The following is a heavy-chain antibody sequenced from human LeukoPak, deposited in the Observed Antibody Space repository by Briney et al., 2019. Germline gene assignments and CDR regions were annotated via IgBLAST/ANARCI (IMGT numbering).Heavy chain of an antibody. Sequence: GGALRLSCSASVFTFSCYARSWGRQAPGKGLEWVSAISGSGGRTYSADSVKGRFTISRDNSKNTLYLQMNSLRAEDTAVYYCAKSEYQLLSAGYWGQGTLVTVSS. CDR1: VFTFSCYA. CDR2: ISGSGGRT. V-gene: IGHV3-23*01. CDR3: AKSEYQLLSAGY. J-gene: IGHJ4*02. D-gene: IGHD2-2*01.